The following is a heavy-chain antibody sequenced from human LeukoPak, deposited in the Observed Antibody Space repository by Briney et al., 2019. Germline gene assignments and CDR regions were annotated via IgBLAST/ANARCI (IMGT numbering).Heavy chain of an antibody. V-gene: IGHV3-7*01. J-gene: IGHJ4*02. D-gene: IGHD3-22*01. CDR3: ARVIYDSSGYYWDY. Sequence: GGSLRLSCAVSGFTFSNFWMNWVRQGPGKGLAWVATMNQDGSQIYYADSVKGRFTISRDNAKNSLYLQMNSLRAEDTAVYYCARVIYDSSGYYWDYWGQGTLVTVSS. CDR2: MNQDGSQI. CDR1: GFTFSNFW.